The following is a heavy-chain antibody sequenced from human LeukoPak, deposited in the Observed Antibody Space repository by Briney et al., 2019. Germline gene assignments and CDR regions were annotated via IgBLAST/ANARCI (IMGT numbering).Heavy chain of an antibody. Sequence: PGGSLRLSCAASGFTFSSYSMSWVRQAPGKGLEWVSSISSSSSYIYYADSVKGRFTISRDNAKNSLYLQMNGLRAEDTAVYYCARDQGSYYYDSSGYFVGDYWGQGTLVTVSS. V-gene: IGHV3-21*01. D-gene: IGHD3-22*01. CDR3: ARDQGSYYYDSSGYFVGDY. CDR2: ISSSSSYI. J-gene: IGHJ4*02. CDR1: GFTFSSYS.